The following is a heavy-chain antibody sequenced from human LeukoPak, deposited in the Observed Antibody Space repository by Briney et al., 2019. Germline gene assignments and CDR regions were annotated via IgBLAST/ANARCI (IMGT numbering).Heavy chain of an antibody. J-gene: IGHJ4*02. CDR3: APSYYYGSGSYNY. Sequence: ASVKVSCKASGYTFTGYYMHWVRQAPGQGLEWMGGIIPIFGTANYAQKFQGRVTITADKSTSTAYMELSSLRSEDTAVYYCAPSYYYGSGSYNYWGQGTLVTVSS. V-gene: IGHV1-69*06. D-gene: IGHD3-10*01. CDR1: GYTFTGYY. CDR2: IIPIFGTA.